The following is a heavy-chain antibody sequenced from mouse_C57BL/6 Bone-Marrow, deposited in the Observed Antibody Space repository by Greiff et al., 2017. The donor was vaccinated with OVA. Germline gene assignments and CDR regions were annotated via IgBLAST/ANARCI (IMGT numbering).Heavy chain of an antibody. Sequence: SCKASGYTFTSYWMHWVKQRPGQGLEWIGEIDPSDSYTNYNQKFKGKSTLTVDKSSSTAYMQLSSLTSEDSAVYYCARRGEGYYGYGDFDYWGQGTTLTVSS. CDR3: ARRGEGYYGYGDFDY. V-gene: IGHV1-69*01. CDR2: IDPSDSYT. CDR1: GYTFTSYW. D-gene: IGHD2-2*01. J-gene: IGHJ2*01.